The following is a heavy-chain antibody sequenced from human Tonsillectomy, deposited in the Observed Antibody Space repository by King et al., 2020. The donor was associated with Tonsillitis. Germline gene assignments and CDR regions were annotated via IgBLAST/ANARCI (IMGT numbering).Heavy chain of an antibody. V-gene: IGHV3-30*04. CDR3: ARDYYGSDAFEY. CDR1: GFTFSSYA. D-gene: IGHD3-10*01. J-gene: IGHJ4*02. CDR2: ISHEGSNK. Sequence: VQLVESGGGVVQPGRSLRLSCAASGFTFSSYAIHCVRQAPGKGLEWVAFISHEGSNKSYAYSVKGRFTVSRDNSNNTLYLQMNSLRAEDTAVYYCARDYYGSDAFEYWGQGTLVTVPS.